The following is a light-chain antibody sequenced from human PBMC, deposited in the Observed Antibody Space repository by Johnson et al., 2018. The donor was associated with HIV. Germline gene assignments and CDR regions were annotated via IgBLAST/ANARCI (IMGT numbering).Light chain of an antibody. J-gene: IGLJ1*01. CDR3: GTWETSLSAVGF. V-gene: IGLV1-51*01. CDR2: ENT. Sequence: QSVLTQPPSASGPPGQRVTISCSGSSSNIGSNSVNWYQQLPGTAPRLLIHENTRRPPGIPDRFSGSKSGTSATLGITGLQTGDEADYDCGTWETSLSAVGFFGAGTKVTVL. CDR1: SSNIGSNS.